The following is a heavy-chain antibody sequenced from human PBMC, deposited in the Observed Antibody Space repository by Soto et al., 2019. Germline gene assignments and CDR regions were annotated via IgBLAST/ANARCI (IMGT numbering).Heavy chain of an antibody. V-gene: IGHV4-31*03. Sequence: QVQLQESGPGLVKPSQTRSLTCTVSGDSVSSSSYYWSWIRQHPGKGLEWVGYIHHSGTTYYNPSLKSRITLLVDTSQNQFSLRLSSVTAADTAVYYCASGLGYKAWGQGTLVTVSS. CDR1: GDSVSSSSYY. CDR3: ASGLGYKA. D-gene: IGHD5-12*01. J-gene: IGHJ5*02. CDR2: IHHSGTT.